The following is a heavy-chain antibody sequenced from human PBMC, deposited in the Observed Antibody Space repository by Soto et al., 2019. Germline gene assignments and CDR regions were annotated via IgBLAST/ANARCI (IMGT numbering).Heavy chain of an antibody. V-gene: IGHV3-30*18. CDR2: ISYDGSNK. Sequence: GGSLRLSCAASGFTFSSYGMHWVRQAPGKGLEWVAVISYDGSNKYYADSVKGRFTISRDNSKNTLYLQMNSLRAEDTAVYYCAKPPPDSSSYYYFDYWGQGALGTVS. CDR1: GFTFSSYG. D-gene: IGHD6-6*01. CDR3: AKPPPDSSSYYYFDY. J-gene: IGHJ4*02.